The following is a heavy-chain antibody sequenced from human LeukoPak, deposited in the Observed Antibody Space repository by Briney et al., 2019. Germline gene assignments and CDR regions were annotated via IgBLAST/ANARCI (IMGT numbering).Heavy chain of an antibody. Sequence: PGGSLRPSCAGSGFTFSSYSMNWVRQAPGKGLEWVSYISSSGGTVYYADSVKGRFTISRDNAKNSLYLQMNSLRADDTAVYYCARITIFGGGQGTMVTVSS. D-gene: IGHD3-3*01. CDR1: GFTFSSYS. CDR2: ISSSGGTV. CDR3: ARITIFG. J-gene: IGHJ3*01. V-gene: IGHV3-48*01.